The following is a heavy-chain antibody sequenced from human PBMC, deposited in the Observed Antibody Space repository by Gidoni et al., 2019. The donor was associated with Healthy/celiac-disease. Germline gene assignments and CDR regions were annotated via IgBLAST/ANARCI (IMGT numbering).Heavy chain of an antibody. Sequence: QLQLQESGPGLVKPSETLSLTCTVSGGSLRSSSYYWGWIRQPPGKGLEWIGRIYYSGSTYYNPSLKSRVTISVDTSKNQFSLKLSSVTAADTAVYYCARHRTRRSGWTNYFDYWGQGTLVTVSS. CDR1: GGSLRSSSYY. V-gene: IGHV4-39*01. J-gene: IGHJ4*02. D-gene: IGHD6-19*01. CDR2: IYYSGST. CDR3: ARHRTRRSGWTNYFDY.